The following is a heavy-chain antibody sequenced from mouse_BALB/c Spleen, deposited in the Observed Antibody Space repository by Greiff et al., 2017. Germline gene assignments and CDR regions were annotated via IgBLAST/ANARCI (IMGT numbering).Heavy chain of an antibody. D-gene: IGHD2-14*01. CDR1: GFTFSSYA. CDR3: ARDQEGTWFAY. Sequence: LVESGGGLVKPGGSLKLSCAASGFTFSSYAMSWVRQSPEKRLEWVAEISSGGSYTYYPDTVTGRFTISRDNAKNTLYLEMSSLRSEDTAMYYCARDQEGTWFAYWGQGTLVTVSA. V-gene: IGHV5-9-4*01. J-gene: IGHJ3*01. CDR2: ISSGGSYT.